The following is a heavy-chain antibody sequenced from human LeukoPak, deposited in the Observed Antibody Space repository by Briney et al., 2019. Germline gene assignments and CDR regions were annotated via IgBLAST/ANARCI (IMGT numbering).Heavy chain of an antibody. Sequence: VASVKVSCKASGGTFSSYAISWVRQAPGQGLEWMGRIIPILGIANYAQKFQGRVTITADKSTSTAYMELSSLRSEDTAVYYCARVLAEAGTGAPRFDPWGQGTLVTVSS. CDR1: GGTFSSYA. CDR2: IIPILGIA. D-gene: IGHD6-19*01. V-gene: IGHV1-69*04. CDR3: ARVLAEAGTGAPRFDP. J-gene: IGHJ5*02.